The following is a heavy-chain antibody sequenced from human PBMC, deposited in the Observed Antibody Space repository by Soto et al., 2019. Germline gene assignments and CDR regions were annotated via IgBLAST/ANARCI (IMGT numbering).Heavy chain of an antibody. Sequence: SLRLSCAASGFTFSHYVLSWVRQAPERGLEWVSSISGSGSSVYVADSVRGRFIMSRDLSTNTVSLQMSSLRVEDTAIYYCAKVRASYLSASYFYYGLDVWGQGTTVTVSS. D-gene: IGHD3-10*01. CDR2: ISGSGSSV. V-gene: IGHV3-23*01. CDR3: AKVRASYLSASYFYYGLDV. J-gene: IGHJ6*02. CDR1: GFTFSHYV.